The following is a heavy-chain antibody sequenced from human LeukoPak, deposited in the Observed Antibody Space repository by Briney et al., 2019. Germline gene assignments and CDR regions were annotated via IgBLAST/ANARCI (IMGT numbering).Heavy chain of an antibody. Sequence: ASVKVSCKASGYTFTGYYMHWVRQAPGQGLEWMGWINPNSGGTNYAQKFQGRVTMTRDTSISTAYMQLSRLRSDDTAVYYCARVTGRHFDWLPYFDYWGQGTLATVSS. CDR3: ARVTGRHFDWLPYFDY. J-gene: IGHJ4*02. CDR1: GYTFTGYY. D-gene: IGHD3-9*01. CDR2: INPNSGGT. V-gene: IGHV1-2*02.